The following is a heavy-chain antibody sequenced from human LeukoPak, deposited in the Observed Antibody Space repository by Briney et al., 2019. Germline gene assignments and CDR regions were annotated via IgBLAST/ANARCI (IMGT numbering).Heavy chain of an antibody. Sequence: SETLSLTCTVSGVSISSSSYYWGWIRQPPGKGLEWIGSIYYSGSTYYNPSLKSRVTISVDTSKNQFSLKLSSVTAADTAVYYCARMAITGTNGQFDPWGQGTLVTVSS. CDR1: GVSISSSSYY. CDR3: ARMAITGTNGQFDP. D-gene: IGHD1-7*01. J-gene: IGHJ5*02. V-gene: IGHV4-39*01. CDR2: IYYSGST.